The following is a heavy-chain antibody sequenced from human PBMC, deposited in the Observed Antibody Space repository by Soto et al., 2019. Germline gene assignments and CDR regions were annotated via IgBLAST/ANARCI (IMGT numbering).Heavy chain of an antibody. D-gene: IGHD3-22*01. J-gene: IGHJ4*02. CDR2: IKSKTDGGTT. CDR1: GFTFSNAW. V-gene: IGHV3-15*01. CDR3: TTDPRNYYDGSGLGALY. Sequence: GGSLRLSCAASGFTFSNAWMSWVRQAPGKGLEWVGRIKSKTDGGTTDYAAPVKGRFTISRDDSKNTLYLQMNSLKTEDTAVYYCTTDPRNYYDGSGLGALYWGQGTLVTVSS.